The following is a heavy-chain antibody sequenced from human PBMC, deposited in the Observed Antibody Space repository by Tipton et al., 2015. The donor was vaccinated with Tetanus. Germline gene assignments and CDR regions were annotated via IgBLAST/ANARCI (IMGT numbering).Heavy chain of an antibody. Sequence: TLSLTCSLSGGSISNSEYYWAWIRQPPGKGLEWIGSVFDRGTSYYNPSLKSRVTISVDTSKNHFSLRLSSVTAAETAVYYCAEGRRFCSSNSCHEYYFDSWGRGTLVTVSS. D-gene: IGHD2-2*01. V-gene: IGHV4-39*02. CDR3: AEGRRFCSSNSCHEYYFDS. CDR1: GGSISNSEYY. J-gene: IGHJ4*02. CDR2: VFDRGTS.